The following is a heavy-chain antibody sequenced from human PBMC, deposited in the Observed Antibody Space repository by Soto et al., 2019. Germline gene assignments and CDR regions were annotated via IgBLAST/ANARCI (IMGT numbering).Heavy chain of an antibody. CDR1: GFIFSTYN. CDR2: ISSSSSTI. J-gene: IGHJ4*02. CDR3: ARNAYGSSGSFHY. V-gene: IGHV3-48*02. Sequence: EVQLVESGGGLVQPGGSLRLSCAASGFIFSTYNMNWVRQAPGKGLEWVSYISSSSSTIYYADSVKGRFTISRDNAKNSLYGQMSSLRDEGMAVYDCARNAYGSSGSFHYWGQGTLGTVSS. D-gene: IGHD3-22*01.